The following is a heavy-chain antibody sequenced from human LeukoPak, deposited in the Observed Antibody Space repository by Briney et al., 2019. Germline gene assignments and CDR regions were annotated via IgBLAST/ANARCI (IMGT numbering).Heavy chain of an antibody. V-gene: IGHV4-39*07. J-gene: IGHJ6*02. CDR2: IYYSGST. D-gene: IGHD3-9*01. Sequence: PSETPSLTCTVSGGSISSGSYYWGWIRQPPGKGLEWIGSIYYSGSTYYNPSLKSRVTISVDTSKNQFSLKLSSVTAADTAVYYCARDSGTYYDILTGLGDYYYGMDVWGQGTTVTVSS. CDR3: ARDSGTYYDILTGLGDYYYGMDV. CDR1: GGSISSGSYY.